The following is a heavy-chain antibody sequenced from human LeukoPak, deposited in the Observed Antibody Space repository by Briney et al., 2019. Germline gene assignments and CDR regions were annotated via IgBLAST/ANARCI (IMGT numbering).Heavy chain of an antibody. Sequence: GGSLRLSCAASGFTFSSYSMNLVRQAPGKGLEWVSSISSSSSYIYYADSVKGRFTISRDNAKNSLYLQMNSLRAEDTAVYYCARDGFTWELDYWGQGTLVTVSS. CDR2: ISSSSSYI. CDR3: ARDGFTWELDY. D-gene: IGHD1-26*01. CDR1: GFTFSSYS. V-gene: IGHV3-21*01. J-gene: IGHJ4*02.